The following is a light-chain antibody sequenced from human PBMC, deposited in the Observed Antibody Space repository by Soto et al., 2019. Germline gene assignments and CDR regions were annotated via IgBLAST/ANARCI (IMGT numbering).Light chain of an antibody. CDR2: DAF. Sequence: EIVLTQSPATLSLSPGERATLSCRASQSVGSYLAWYQQKPGQAPRLLIYDAFSRATGIPARFSGSGSGTDFTLTISSLEPEDFAVYFCQQRSSSPLTFGGGTMVEIK. J-gene: IGKJ4*01. CDR3: QQRSSSPLT. V-gene: IGKV3-11*01. CDR1: QSVGSY.